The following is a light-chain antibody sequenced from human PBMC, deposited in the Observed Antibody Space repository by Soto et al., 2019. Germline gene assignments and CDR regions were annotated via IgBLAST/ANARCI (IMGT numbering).Light chain of an antibody. J-gene: IGKJ1*01. CDR1: QSVGDK. V-gene: IGKV3-15*01. CDR2: AAS. Sequence: EVLMTQSPVTLSLSPGETATLSCGASQSVGDKLAWYQQKPGQAPRLLIFAASSRDSGIPARFSGSGSGTEFTLTISSLQSEDFAAYYCHQYNKWPLTFGQGTKVEV. CDR3: HQYNKWPLT.